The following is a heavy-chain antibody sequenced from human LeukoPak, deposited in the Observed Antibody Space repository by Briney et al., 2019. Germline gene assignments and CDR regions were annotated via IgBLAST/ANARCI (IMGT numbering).Heavy chain of an antibody. Sequence: PGGSLRLSCAASGFTFSSYSMKWVRQAPGKGLEWVPYISSSSSNIYYADSVKGRFTISRDNVKNSLYLQMNSLRAEDTAVYYCARDLEDIVVVPAAVLYYYYMDVWGKGTTVTVSS. V-gene: IGHV3-48*04. J-gene: IGHJ6*03. D-gene: IGHD2-2*01. CDR2: ISSSSSNI. CDR1: GFTFSSYS. CDR3: ARDLEDIVVVPAAVLYYYYMDV.